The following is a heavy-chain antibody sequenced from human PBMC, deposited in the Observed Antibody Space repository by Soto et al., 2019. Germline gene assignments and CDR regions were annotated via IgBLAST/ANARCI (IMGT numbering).Heavy chain of an antibody. CDR3: ARTTAVPNTLRSRYFFDY. V-gene: IGHV4-61*01. CDR2: VYYSGTT. J-gene: IGHJ4*02. CDR1: GGSVSNKTYY. Sequence: SETLSLTCSVSGGSVSNKTYYWSWIRQPPGKRLEWIGYVYYSGTTNYNPSLKSRVTISVDLSKNQFSLRLSSVTTADTALYYCARTTAVPNTLRSRYFFDYWGQGALVTVPQ. D-gene: IGHD4-17*01.